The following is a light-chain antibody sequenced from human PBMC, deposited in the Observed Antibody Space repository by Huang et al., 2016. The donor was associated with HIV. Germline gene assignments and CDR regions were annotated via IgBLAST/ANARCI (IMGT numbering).Light chain of an antibody. CDR3: QQRSNWPGT. V-gene: IGKV3-11*01. CDR1: QSVSSY. J-gene: IGKJ4*01. Sequence: EIVLTQSPATLSLSPGERATLSCRASQSVSSYLAWYQQKPGHAPRLLIYDASNRATVIPARFSGSGSGTDFTLTISSLEPEDFAVYYCQQRSNWPGTFGGGTKVEIK. CDR2: DAS.